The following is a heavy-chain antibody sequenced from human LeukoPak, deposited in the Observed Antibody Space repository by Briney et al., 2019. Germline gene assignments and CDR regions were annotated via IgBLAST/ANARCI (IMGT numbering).Heavy chain of an antibody. CDR2: IHSSGST. D-gene: IGHD3-9*01. V-gene: IGHV4-59*08. Sequence: SETLSLTCTVSGGSLTNYFWSWIRQPPGTGLEWIGYIHSSGSTNYNPSFKSRVTTSVDTSKNQFSLKPSSVTAADTAVYYCARVSAGYYIYWGQGTLVTVSS. CDR1: GGSLTNYF. CDR3: ARVSAGYYIY. J-gene: IGHJ4*02.